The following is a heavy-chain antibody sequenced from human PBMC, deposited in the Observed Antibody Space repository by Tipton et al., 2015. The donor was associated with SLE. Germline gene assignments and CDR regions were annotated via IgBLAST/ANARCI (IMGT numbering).Heavy chain of an antibody. D-gene: IGHD3-22*01. Sequence: SLRLSCAASGFTFSSYAMSWVRQAPGKGLEWVSAISGSGGSTYYADSVKGRFTISRDNSKNTLYLQMNSLRAEDTAVYYCARSYDSSEDWYFDLWGHGTLVTVSS. CDR3: ARSYDSSEDWYFDL. CDR1: GFTFSSYA. V-gene: IGHV3-23*01. J-gene: IGHJ2*01. CDR2: ISGSGGST.